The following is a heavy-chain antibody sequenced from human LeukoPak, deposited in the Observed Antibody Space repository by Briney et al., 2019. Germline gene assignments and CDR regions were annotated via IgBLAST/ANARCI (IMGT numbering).Heavy chain of an antibody. CDR2: ISAYNGNT. J-gene: IGHJ4*02. CDR3: ARHRHYYDFWSGYYGNYFDY. D-gene: IGHD3-3*01. CDR1: GYTFTSSG. Sequence: GASVKVSCKASGYTFTSSGISWVRQAPGQGLEWMGWISAYNGNTNYAQKLQGRVTMTTDTSTSTAYMELRSLRSDDTAVYYCARHRHYYDFWSGYYGNYFDYWGQGTLVTVSS. V-gene: IGHV1-18*01.